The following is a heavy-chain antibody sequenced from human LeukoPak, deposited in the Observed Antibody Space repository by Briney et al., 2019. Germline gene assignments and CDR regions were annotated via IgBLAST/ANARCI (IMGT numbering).Heavy chain of an antibody. Sequence: PSETLSLTCTVSGGSISSHYWSWIRQPPGKGLEWIGYIYYSGSTNYNPSLKSRVTISVDTSKNQFSLKLSSVTAADTAVYYCARGGILIYYMDVWGKGTTVTVSS. CDR1: GGSISSHY. J-gene: IGHJ6*03. CDR3: ARGGILIYYMDV. V-gene: IGHV4-59*11. D-gene: IGHD6-13*01. CDR2: IYYSGST.